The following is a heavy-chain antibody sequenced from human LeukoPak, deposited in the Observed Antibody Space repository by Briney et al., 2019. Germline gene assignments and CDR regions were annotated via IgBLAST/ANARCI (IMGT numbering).Heavy chain of an antibody. Sequence: ASVKVSCKASGYTFTSYGISWVRQAPGQGLEWMGWISAYNGNTNYAQKLQGRVTMTTDASTSTAYMELRSLRSDDTAVYYCARDLSSSSLRGIDYWGQGTLVTVSS. CDR1: GYTFTSYG. CDR2: ISAYNGNT. CDR3: ARDLSSSSLRGIDY. D-gene: IGHD6-6*01. V-gene: IGHV1-18*01. J-gene: IGHJ4*02.